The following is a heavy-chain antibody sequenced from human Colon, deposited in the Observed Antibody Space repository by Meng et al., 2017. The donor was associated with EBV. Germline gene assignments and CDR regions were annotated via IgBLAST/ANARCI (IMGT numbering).Heavy chain of an antibody. V-gene: IGHV4-30-4*01. J-gene: IGHJ4*02. Sequence: QVPPQEAGPGLVEPSKTLSLTCNASGGSMSSGHYYWSWIRKPPGKGLEWIGYIHHSGSAYYNPSLKSRVSISVDTSKNQFSLNLNSMTAADTAVYYCASFDHIPRRNYFDYWGQGTLVTVSS. CDR1: GGSMSSGHYY. CDR3: ASFDHIPRRNYFDY. CDR2: IHHSGSA. D-gene: IGHD2-21*01.